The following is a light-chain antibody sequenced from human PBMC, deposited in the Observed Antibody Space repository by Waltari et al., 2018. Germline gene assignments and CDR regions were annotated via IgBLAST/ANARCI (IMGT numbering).Light chain of an antibody. CDR1: PAISYY. J-gene: IGKJ4*01. V-gene: IGKV1-27*01. CDR2: SAS. CDR3: QKYDRAPFT. Sequence: DIQMTQSPSFLSASVGYTVTITCRASPAISYYLAWYQQQAGKPPRLLMFSASTLQSGVPSRFSGSGSGTDFSLTISNLQPEDVATYFCQKYDRAPFTFGSGTKIDVK.